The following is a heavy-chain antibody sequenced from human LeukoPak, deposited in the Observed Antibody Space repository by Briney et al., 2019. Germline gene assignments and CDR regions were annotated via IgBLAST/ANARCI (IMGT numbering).Heavy chain of an antibody. V-gene: IGHV4-59*08. CDR3: ARHNDSSANWYYFDY. J-gene: IGHJ4*02. CDR1: GGSISSYY. CDR2: IYYSGST. D-gene: IGHD3-22*01. Sequence: PSETLSLTCTVSGGSISSYYWSWIRQPPGKGLEWIGYIYYSGSTNYNPSLKSRVTISVDTSKNQFSLKLSSVTAADTAVYYCARHNDSSANWYYFDYWGQGTLVTVSS.